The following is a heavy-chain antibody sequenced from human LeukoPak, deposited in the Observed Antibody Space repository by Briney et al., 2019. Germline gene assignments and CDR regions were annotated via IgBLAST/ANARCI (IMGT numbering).Heavy chain of an antibody. D-gene: IGHD7-27*01. Sequence: GASVKVSCKASGYTFSGYYLNWVRQAPGQGLEWMGWINPDSGGAIYAQKFQGRVTMTRGTSTNTAYMELRSLRSDDTAVYFCARGGKSELGTCDFWGQGTLVTVSS. V-gene: IGHV1-2*02. J-gene: IGHJ4*02. CDR2: INPDSGGA. CDR3: ARGGKSELGTCDF. CDR1: GYTFSGYY.